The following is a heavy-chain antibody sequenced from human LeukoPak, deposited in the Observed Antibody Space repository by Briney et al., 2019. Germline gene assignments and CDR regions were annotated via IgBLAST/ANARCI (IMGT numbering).Heavy chain of an antibody. CDR3: VRLSLDTAYSYYYYMDV. Sequence: GGSLRLSCAASGFIFSTYAMGWVRQAPGKGLEWVSAISGGGGDTYHADSVKGRFTISRDSSKNTLYLQMNSLRAEDTAVYYCVRLSLDTAYSYYYYMDVWGKGTTVTVSS. CDR2: ISGGGGDT. CDR1: GFIFSTYA. V-gene: IGHV3-23*01. D-gene: IGHD2-15*01. J-gene: IGHJ6*03.